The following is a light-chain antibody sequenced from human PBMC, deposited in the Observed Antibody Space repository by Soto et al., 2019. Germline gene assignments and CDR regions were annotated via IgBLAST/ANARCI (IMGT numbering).Light chain of an antibody. V-gene: IGKV1-5*01. CDR2: DAS. CDR3: QQYENLHT. Sequence: DIPMTQSPSTLSASLRYTVTVTFRASQSVSGWLAWYQQKPGEAPKLLIYDASALEAGVPSRFRGSGSGTDFTFTISRLQTEDIATYHCQQYENLHTFGQGTRLEIK. J-gene: IGKJ5*01. CDR1: QSVSGW.